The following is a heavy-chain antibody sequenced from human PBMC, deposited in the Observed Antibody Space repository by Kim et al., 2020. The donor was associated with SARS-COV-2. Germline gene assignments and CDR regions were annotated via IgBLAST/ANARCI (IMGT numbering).Heavy chain of an antibody. Sequence: HYADSVKGRFTISRDNSKTTLYLQMNSLRSEDTAVYYCVRESETSENYLDNWGQGALVTVSS. D-gene: IGHD3-10*01. V-gene: IGHV3-30*03. J-gene: IGHJ4*02. CDR3: VRESETSENYLDN.